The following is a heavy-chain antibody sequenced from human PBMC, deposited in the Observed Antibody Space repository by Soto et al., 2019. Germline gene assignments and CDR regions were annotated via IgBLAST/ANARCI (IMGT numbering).Heavy chain of an antibody. D-gene: IGHD3-22*01. CDR2: VYHSGST. CDR1: GASIRSSY. CDR3: ARGYYDSNGQSNTFDV. V-gene: IGHV4-59*01. Sequence: SETLSLTCTVSGASIRSSYWSWIRQSPEKGLEWIGYVYHSGSTNYNPSLKSRVTISVDTSKNQFSLKLRSVTAADTAVYYCARGYYDSNGQSNTFDVWGQGTMVT. J-gene: IGHJ3*01.